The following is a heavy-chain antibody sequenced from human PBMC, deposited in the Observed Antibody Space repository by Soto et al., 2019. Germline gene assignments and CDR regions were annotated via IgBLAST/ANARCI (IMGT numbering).Heavy chain of an antibody. CDR1: GFTFPKSW. V-gene: IGHV3-15*01. J-gene: IGHJ6*02. D-gene: IGHD4-17*01. CDR2: IKSAADGATT. Sequence: AGSLRLSCAASGFTFPKSWMTWVRQVPGKGLEWVGRIKSAADGATTDYAAPVEGRFLISRDDSKNTLYLQMNSLKTEDTGVYYCTTVGTVTPWYFYGLDVWGQGTTVTVSS. CDR3: TTVGTVTPWYFYGLDV.